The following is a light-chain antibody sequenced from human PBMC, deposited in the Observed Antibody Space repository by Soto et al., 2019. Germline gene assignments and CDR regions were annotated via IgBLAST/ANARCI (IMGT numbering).Light chain of an antibody. V-gene: IGKV3-20*01. CDR3: QQYGGSPRT. J-gene: IGKJ1*01. CDR1: QSISNNY. Sequence: EIVLTQSPGTLSLSPGERATLSCRASQSISNNYLAWYQQTPGQAPRLLIYDASNRAAGIPARFSGSGSGTDFTLTISRLEPEDFGVDHCQQYGGSPRTFGQGTKVEIK. CDR2: DAS.